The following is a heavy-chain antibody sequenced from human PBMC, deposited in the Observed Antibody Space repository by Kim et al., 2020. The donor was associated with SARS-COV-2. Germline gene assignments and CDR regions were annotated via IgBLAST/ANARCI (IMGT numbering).Heavy chain of an antibody. D-gene: IGHD2-15*01. V-gene: IGHV3-7*01. CDR2: IKPDGREK. CDR3: ARVMGGGAWSMDV. J-gene: IGHJ6*02. CDR1: GFTFFNYW. Sequence: GGSLRLSCAASGFTFFNYWMTWVRQAPGGGLEWVANIKPDGREKYYVDSLRGRFTISRDNAENSLYLQMRSLSAGDTAVYYCARVMGGGAWSMDVWCQWT.